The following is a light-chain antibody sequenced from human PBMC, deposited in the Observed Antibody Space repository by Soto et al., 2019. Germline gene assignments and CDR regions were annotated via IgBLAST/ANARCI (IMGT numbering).Light chain of an antibody. CDR2: GAS. CDR1: QSVSSN. Sequence: EMVMTQAPATLSVSPGGRATLSCRASQSVSSNLAWYQQKPGQAPRLLIYGASTRATGIPARFSGSGSGTEFTLTISSLQSEDFAVYYCQQSVTFGGGTKVDIK. CDR3: QQSVT. J-gene: IGKJ4*01. V-gene: IGKV3-15*01.